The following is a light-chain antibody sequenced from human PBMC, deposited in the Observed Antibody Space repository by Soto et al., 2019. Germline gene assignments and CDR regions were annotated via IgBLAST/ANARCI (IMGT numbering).Light chain of an antibody. CDR2: SAS. CDR3: QQTHSFPIT. J-gene: IGKJ5*01. V-gene: IGKV1D-12*01. Sequence: DIQITQSTSSVSASVGDRVTITGRASQGISNWLAWYRQKPGKAPDLLISSASSLQSGVPSRFSGSGSGTDFTLTISSLQPEDFAIYYCQQTHSFPITFGQGTRLEIK. CDR1: QGISNW.